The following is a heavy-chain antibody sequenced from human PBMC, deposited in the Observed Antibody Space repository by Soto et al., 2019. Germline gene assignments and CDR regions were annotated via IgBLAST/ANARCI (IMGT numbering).Heavy chain of an antibody. Sequence: XXSLRLSCAASRFTFSSYAMSWVRQAPGQGLEWVSVXSGSEXRTYYAESVKGXFTISRDXXKNTLYLKMNSLRDEDKDVYYCAKRSSSSKFDYWGKGTLVTVYS. J-gene: IGHJ4*02. CDR3: AKRSSSSKFDY. CDR2: XSGSEXRT. CDR1: RFTFSSYA. V-gene: IGHV3-23*01. D-gene: IGHD6-6*01.